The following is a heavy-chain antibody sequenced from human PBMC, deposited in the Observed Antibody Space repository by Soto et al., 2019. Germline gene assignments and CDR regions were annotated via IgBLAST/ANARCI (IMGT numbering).Heavy chain of an antibody. CDR3: ATVSDSGSYLALDY. D-gene: IGHD3-10*01. V-gene: IGHV1-24*01. CDR2: FDPEDGET. CDR1: GYTLTELS. J-gene: IGHJ4*02. Sequence: ASVKVSCKVSGYTLTELSMHWVRQAPGKGLEWMGGFDPEDGETIYAQKFQGRVTMTEDTSTDTAYIELSSLRSEDTDVYYCATVSDSGSYLALDYWGQGTLVTVSS.